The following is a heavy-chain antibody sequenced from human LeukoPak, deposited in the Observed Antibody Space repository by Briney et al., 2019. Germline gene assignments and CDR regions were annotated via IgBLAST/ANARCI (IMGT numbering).Heavy chain of an antibody. Sequence: GGSLRLSCAASGFTFSSYSMNWVRQAPGKGLEWVSSISSSSSYIYYADSVKGRFTISRDNAKNSLYLQMNSLRAEDTAVYYCARFSTGYYYDSSGYYWSDYWGQGTLVTVSS. CDR1: GFTFSSYS. CDR3: ARFSTGYYYDSSGYYWSDY. D-gene: IGHD3-22*01. CDR2: ISSSSSYI. J-gene: IGHJ4*02. V-gene: IGHV3-21*01.